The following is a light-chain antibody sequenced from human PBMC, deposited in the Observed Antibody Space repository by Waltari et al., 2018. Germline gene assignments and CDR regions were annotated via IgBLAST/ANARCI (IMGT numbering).Light chain of an antibody. CDR2: RAS. V-gene: IGKV3-20*01. CDR3: QQHGTLPAT. Sequence: EIVLTQSPGTASLSPGERVTLSCRASQSVGRSSLAWYQQKPGQAPRLVIYRASRRATGIPDMFSGSGSGTDCSLTISRLEPEDFAVYYCQQHGTLPATFGQGTKVEIK. J-gene: IGKJ1*01. CDR1: QSVGRSS.